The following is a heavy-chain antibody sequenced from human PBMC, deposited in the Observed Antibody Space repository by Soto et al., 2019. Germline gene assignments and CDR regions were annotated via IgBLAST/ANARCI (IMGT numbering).Heavy chain of an antibody. D-gene: IGHD1-26*01. CDR2: IYYSGST. CDR1: GGSISSSSYY. CDR3: ARQYRWEPVHYYFDY. Sequence: QLQLQESGPGLVKPSETLSLTCTVSGGSISSSSYYWGWIRQPPGKGLEWIGSIYYSGSTYYNPSLKSRVTISVDTSKNQFSLKLSSVTAADTAVYYCARQYRWEPVHYYFDYWGQGTLVTVSS. J-gene: IGHJ4*02. V-gene: IGHV4-39*01.